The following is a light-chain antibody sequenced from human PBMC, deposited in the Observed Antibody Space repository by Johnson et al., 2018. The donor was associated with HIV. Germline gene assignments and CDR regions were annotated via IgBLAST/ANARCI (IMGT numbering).Light chain of an antibody. CDR2: DNN. CDR3: GTWASSRSSYV. CDR1: SSNIGRNY. Sequence: QSMLTQPPSVSAAPGQKVTISCSGSSSNIGRNYVSWYQQLPGTAPKLLIFDNNKRPSGIPDRFSASKSGTSATLGITGLQTGDEADYYCGTWASSRSSYVFGTGTKVTCL. V-gene: IGLV1-51*01. J-gene: IGLJ1*01.